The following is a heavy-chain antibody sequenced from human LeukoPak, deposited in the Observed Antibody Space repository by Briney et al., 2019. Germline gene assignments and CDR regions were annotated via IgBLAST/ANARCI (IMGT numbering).Heavy chain of an antibody. D-gene: IGHD6-19*01. CDR2: FDPEDGET. J-gene: IGHJ6*02. CDR3: ATLHGYSSGWYTFGYYYGMDV. V-gene: IGHV1-24*01. CDR1: GYTLTELS. Sequence: GASVKVSCKVSGYTLTELSMHWVRQAPGKGLEWMGGFDPEDGETIYAQKFQGRVTMTEDTSTDTAYMELSSLRSEDTAVYYCATLHGYSSGWYTFGYYYGMDVWGQGTTVTVSS.